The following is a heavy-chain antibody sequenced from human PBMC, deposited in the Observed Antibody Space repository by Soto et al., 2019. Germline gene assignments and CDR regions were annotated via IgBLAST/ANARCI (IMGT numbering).Heavy chain of an antibody. Sequence: ASAKVCSKASRYTFTSSGISSVRQAPGQGLEWMGWISAYNGNTNYAQKLQGRVTMTTDTSTSTAYMELRSLRSDDTAVYYCARRIVAINFDYWGQGTLVIVSS. CDR2: ISAYNGNT. V-gene: IGHV1-18*01. J-gene: IGHJ4*02. D-gene: IGHD5-12*01. CDR3: ARRIVAINFDY. CDR1: RYTFTSSG.